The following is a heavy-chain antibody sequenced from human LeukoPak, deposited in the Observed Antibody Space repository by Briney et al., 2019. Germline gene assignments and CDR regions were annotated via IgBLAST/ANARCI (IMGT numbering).Heavy chain of an antibody. D-gene: IGHD3-9*01. CDR1: GGSVSSGSYY. CDR3: ARRNYDILTGYLYGMDV. J-gene: IGHJ6*02. CDR2: IYYSGST. V-gene: IGHV4-61*01. Sequence: SETLSLTCTVSGGSVSSGSYYWSWIRQPPGKGLEWIGYIYYSGSTNYNPSLKSRVTISVDTSKNQFSLKLSSVTAADTAVYYCARRNYDILTGYLYGMDVWGQGTTVTVSS.